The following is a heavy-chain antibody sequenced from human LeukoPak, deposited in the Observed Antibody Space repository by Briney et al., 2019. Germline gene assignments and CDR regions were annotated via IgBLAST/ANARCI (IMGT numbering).Heavy chain of an antibody. CDR3: AVSGYHYVWGSYRSPADY. CDR1: GFSFSDYH. V-gene: IGHV3-66*01. Sequence: GGSLRLSCAASGFSFSDYHMSWVRQAPGKGLEWVSVIYSGGSTYYADSVKGRFTISRDNSKNTLYLQMNSLRAEDTAVYYCAVSGYHYVWGSYRSPADYWGQGTLVTVSS. CDR2: IYSGGST. D-gene: IGHD3-16*02. J-gene: IGHJ4*02.